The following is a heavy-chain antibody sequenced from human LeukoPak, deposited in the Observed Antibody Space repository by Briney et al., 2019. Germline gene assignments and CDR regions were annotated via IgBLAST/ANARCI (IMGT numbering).Heavy chain of an antibody. CDR2: IYYSGST. D-gene: IGHD2-2*02. V-gene: IGHV4-59*05. J-gene: IGHJ4*02. CDR3: ARRIHYTSLDY. Sequence: SETLSLTCTVSGGSISSYYWSWIRQPAGKGLEWIGSIYYSGSTYYNPSLKSRVTISVDTSKNQFSLKLSSVTAADTAVYYCARRIHYTSLDYWGQGTLVTVSS. CDR1: GGSISSYY.